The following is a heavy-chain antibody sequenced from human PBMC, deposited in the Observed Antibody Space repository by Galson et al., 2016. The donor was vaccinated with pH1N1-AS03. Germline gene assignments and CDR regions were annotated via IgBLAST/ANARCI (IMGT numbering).Heavy chain of an antibody. CDR3: ARDHLGAGPAFDY. V-gene: IGHV6-1*01. CDR2: TYYRSKWYKWYN. J-gene: IGHJ4*02. Sequence: CAISGDSVSSNTAAWNWIRQSPSRGLEWLGRTYYRSKWYKWYNDYAVSVESRITFNPDTSKNQFSLQLNSVTPEDTAVYYCARDHLGAGPAFDYWGQGTLVTVSS. D-gene: IGHD1-26*01. CDR1: GDSVSSNTAA.